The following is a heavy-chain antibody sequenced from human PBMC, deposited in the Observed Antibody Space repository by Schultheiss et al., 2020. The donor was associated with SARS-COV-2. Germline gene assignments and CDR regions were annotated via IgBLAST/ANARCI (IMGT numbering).Heavy chain of an antibody. CDR2: INHSGST. CDR3: ARDRTPTVTLPFDP. CDR1: GGSVSSGSYY. J-gene: IGHJ5*02. D-gene: IGHD4-17*01. Sequence: SETLSLTCTVSGGSVSSGSYYWSWIRQPPGKGLEWIGEINHSGSTNYNPSLKSRVTISVDTSKNQFSLKLSSVTAADTAVYYCARDRTPTVTLPFDPWGQGTLVTVSS. V-gene: IGHV4-61*01.